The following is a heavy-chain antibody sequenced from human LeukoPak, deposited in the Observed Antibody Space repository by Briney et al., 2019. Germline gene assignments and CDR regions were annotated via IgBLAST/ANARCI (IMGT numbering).Heavy chain of an antibody. V-gene: IGHV1-2*02. CDR2: INPNSGGT. D-gene: IGHD3-10*01. CDR1: GYTFTGYY. CDR3: AGDMVRGVILRRVLEY. Sequence: ASVKVSCKASGYTFTGYYMHWVRQAPGQGLEWMGWINPNSGGTNYAQKFQGRVTMTRDTSSSTAYMELRRLRSDDTAVYYCAGDMVRGVILRRVLEYWGQGTLVTVSS. J-gene: IGHJ4*02.